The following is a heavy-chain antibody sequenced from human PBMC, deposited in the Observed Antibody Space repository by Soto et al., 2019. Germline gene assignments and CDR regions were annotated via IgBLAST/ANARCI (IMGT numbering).Heavy chain of an antibody. CDR1: GFPFSTYA. V-gene: IGHV3-23*01. D-gene: IGHD3-10*01. CDR2: ISGSGST. CDR3: AKVISTSGSSL. J-gene: IGHJ4*02. Sequence: PGGSLRLSCAASGFPFSTYAMTWVRQAPGKGLAWLSSISGSGSTYYADSVKGRFTISRDNSKNTLYLQMNSLRAEDTAVYYCAKVISTSGSSLWGRGTLVTVSS.